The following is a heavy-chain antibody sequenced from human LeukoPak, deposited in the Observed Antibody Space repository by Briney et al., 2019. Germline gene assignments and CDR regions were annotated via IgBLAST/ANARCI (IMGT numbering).Heavy chain of an antibody. V-gene: IGHV1-69*05. CDR3: ARAGGSYRNDAFDI. CDR1: GVTFSSYA. D-gene: IGHD1-26*01. CDR2: IIPIFGTA. J-gene: IGHJ3*02. Sequence: SVKVSCKASGVTFSSYAISWVRQAPGQGLEWMGRIIPIFGTANYAQKFQGRVTITTDESTSTAYMELSSLRSEDTAVYYCARAGGSYRNDAFDIWGQGTMVTVSS.